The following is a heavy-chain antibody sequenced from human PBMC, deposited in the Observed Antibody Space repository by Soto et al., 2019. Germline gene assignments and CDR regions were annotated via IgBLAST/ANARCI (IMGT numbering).Heavy chain of an antibody. CDR2: IYHSGST. J-gene: IGHJ5*01. CDR1: GGSISSGGYS. CDR3: ARDRWFDS. Sequence: PSETLSLTCAVSGGSISSGGYSWSWIRQPPGKGLEWIGYIYHSGSTYYNPSLKSRVTISVDTPKNQFSLKLSSVTAADTAVYYCARDRWFDSWGQGTLVTVSS. V-gene: IGHV4-30-2*01.